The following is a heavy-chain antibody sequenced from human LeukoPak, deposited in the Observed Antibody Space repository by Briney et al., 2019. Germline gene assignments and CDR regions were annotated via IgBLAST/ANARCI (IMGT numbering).Heavy chain of an antibody. V-gene: IGHV3-30*18. CDR3: AKGAPWPESLEH. Sequence: PGRSLRLSCAASGFTFSSYGMHWVRQAPGAGLEWAAVRSYGGSNKYYADSVKGRFTISRDNSKNTLYLQMNSLRAEDTAVYYCAKGAPWPESLEHWGQGTLVTVSS. CDR2: RSYGGSNK. J-gene: IGHJ1*01. CDR1: GFTFSSYG.